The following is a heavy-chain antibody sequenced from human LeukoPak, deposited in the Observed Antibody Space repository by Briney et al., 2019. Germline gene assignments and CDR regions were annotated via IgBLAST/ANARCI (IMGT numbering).Heavy chain of an antibody. J-gene: IGHJ6*02. CDR3: ARSYDYVWGSYLPLYGMDV. CDR1: GGSISSGDYY. CDR2: IYYSGST. D-gene: IGHD3-16*02. Sequence: SQTLSLTCTVSGGSISSGDYYWSWIRQPPGKGLEWIGYIYYSGSTYYNPSLKSRVTISVDTSKNQFSLKLSSVTAADTAVYYCARSYDYVWGSYLPLYGMDVWGQGTTVTVSS. V-gene: IGHV4-30-4*01.